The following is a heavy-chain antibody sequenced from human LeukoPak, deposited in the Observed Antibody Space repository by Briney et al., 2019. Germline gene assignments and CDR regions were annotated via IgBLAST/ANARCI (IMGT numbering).Heavy chain of an antibody. D-gene: IGHD6-13*01. CDR3: ARENIAAAAPHFDY. CDR1: GGSFSSHY. CDR2: IYYSGST. Sequence: SETLSLTCAVYGGSFSSHYWSWIRQPPGKGLEWIGYIYYSGSTNYNPSLKSRVTISVDTSKNQFSLKLSSVTAADTAVYYCARENIAAAAPHFDYWGQGTLVTVSS. J-gene: IGHJ4*02. V-gene: IGHV4-59*11.